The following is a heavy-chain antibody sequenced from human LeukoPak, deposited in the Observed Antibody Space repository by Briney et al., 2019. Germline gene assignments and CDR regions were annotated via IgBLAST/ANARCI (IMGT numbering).Heavy chain of an antibody. V-gene: IGHV3-23*01. CDR3: ANANYYDSSGSIWGYYYYGMDV. CDR1: GLTFSTTA. Sequence: GGSLRLSCAASGLTFSTTAMGWVRQAPGKGLEWLSVISGSGDNTVMSGSAENTYYADSVKGRFTISRDNSKNTLYLQMNSLRAEDTAVYYCANANYYDSSGSIWGYYYYGMDVWGQGTTVTVSS. CDR2: ISGSGDNT. D-gene: IGHD3-22*01. J-gene: IGHJ6*02.